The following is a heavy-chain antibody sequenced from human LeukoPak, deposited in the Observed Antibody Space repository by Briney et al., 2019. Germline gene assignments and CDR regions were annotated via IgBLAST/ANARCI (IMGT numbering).Heavy chain of an antibody. V-gene: IGHV3-30*02. J-gene: IGHJ4*02. CDR1: GFTFSSYG. Sequence: GGSLRLSCAASGFTFSSYGMHWVRQAPGKGLEWVAFIRYDGSSTYYADSVKGRFTVSRDDSKNTLYLQMNSLRGDDTAVYYCAKDGTSYYYIYYWGQGTLVTVSS. CDR3: AKDGTSYYYIYY. CDR2: IRYDGSST. D-gene: IGHD2/OR15-2a*01.